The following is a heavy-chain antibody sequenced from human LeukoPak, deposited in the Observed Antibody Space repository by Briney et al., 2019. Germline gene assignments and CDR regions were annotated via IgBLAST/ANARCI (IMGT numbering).Heavy chain of an antibody. V-gene: IGHV3-23*01. J-gene: IGHJ4*02. CDR3: AKDGLRFLEWLLSHFDY. Sequence: GGSLRLSCAASGFTFSSYAMSWVRQAPGKGLEWVSVISGSGGSTYYADSVKGRFTISRDNSKNTLYLQMNSLRAEDTAVYYCAKDGLRFLEWLLSHFDYWGQGTLVTVSS. CDR2: ISGSGGST. CDR1: GFTFSSYA. D-gene: IGHD3-3*01.